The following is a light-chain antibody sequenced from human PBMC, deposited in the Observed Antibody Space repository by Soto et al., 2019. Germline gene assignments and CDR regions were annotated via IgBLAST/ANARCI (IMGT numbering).Light chain of an antibody. CDR1: QSVSSY. V-gene: IGKV3-11*01. CDR3: QQRSNWPSVYT. CDR2: DAS. J-gene: IGKJ2*01. Sequence: IVLTQSPATLSVSPGERATLSCRASQSVSSYLNWYQQKPGQAPRLLIYDASNRATGIPARFSGSGSGTDFTLTISSLEPEDLAVYYCQQRSNWPSVYTFGQWTKLEIK.